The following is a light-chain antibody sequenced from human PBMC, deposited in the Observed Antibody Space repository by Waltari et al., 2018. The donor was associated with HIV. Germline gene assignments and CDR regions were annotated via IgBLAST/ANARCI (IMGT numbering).Light chain of an antibody. V-gene: IGKV3-11*01. CDR2: DAS. Sequence: EIVLTQSPATLSLSPGERATLSCRASQSISSYLAWYQQKPGQAPRLLMYDASSRATGIPARFSGSGSGTDFTLTISGLEPEDFAVYYCQQRSNWPTFGQGTKVEIK. J-gene: IGKJ1*01. CDR3: QQRSNWPT. CDR1: QSISSY.